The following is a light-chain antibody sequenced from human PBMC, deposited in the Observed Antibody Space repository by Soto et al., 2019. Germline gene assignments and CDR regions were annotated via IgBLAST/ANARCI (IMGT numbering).Light chain of an antibody. CDR3: CSYAGSCTHV. V-gene: IGLV2-11*01. Sequence: QSALTQPRSVSGSPGQSVTISCTGTSSDVGGYDFVSWYQHLPGKAPKLMIYDVSKWPAGVPDRFSGSKSGNTASLTISGLQAEDEADYYCCSYAGSCTHVFGTGTKLTVL. CDR1: SSDVGGYDF. CDR2: DVS. J-gene: IGLJ1*01.